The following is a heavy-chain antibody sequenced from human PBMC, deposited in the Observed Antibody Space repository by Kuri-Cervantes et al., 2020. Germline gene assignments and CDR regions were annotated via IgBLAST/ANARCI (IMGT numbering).Heavy chain of an antibody. Sequence: GGSLRLSCAASGFTFSSYWMHWVRQAPGKGLEWVAVIWYDGSNKYYADSVKGRFTISGDNSKNTLYLQMNSLRAEDTAVYYCARLYEYYFDYWGQGTLVTVSS. CDR2: IWYDGSNK. V-gene: IGHV3-33*08. J-gene: IGHJ4*02. D-gene: IGHD5/OR15-5a*01. CDR1: GFTFSSYW. CDR3: ARLYEYYFDY.